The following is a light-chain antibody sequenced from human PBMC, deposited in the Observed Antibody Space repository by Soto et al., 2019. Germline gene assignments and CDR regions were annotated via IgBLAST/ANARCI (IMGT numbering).Light chain of an antibody. V-gene: IGLV2-14*01. CDR3: FSSTTTSNHV. CDR2: EVN. Sequence: LTQPASLSGSPGQSITTSCTGTSSDIGAYDYVSWFQQHPGKAPKLMISEVNNRPSGVSNRFSGSKSGNTAYLTISGLQVEDEAEYFCFSSTTTSNHVFGNGKKVTV. J-gene: IGLJ1*01. CDR1: SSDIGAYDY.